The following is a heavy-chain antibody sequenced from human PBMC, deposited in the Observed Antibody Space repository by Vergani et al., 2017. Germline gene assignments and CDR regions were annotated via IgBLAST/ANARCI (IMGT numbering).Heavy chain of an antibody. V-gene: IGHV4-31*11. CDR1: GGPISSGDHC. Sequence: QVQLQESGPGVVKPSQTLSLTCAVSGGPISSGDHCWTWIRQRPGKGLEWIGYIFYSGTTFDNPSLRSRLTISVDTSQNKFSLKLRSVTAADTAVYYCARVDTQVPATSHFYYMDVWGKGTTVVVSS. CDR2: IFYSGTT. J-gene: IGHJ6*03. CDR3: ARVDTQVPATSHFYYMDV. D-gene: IGHD6-25*01.